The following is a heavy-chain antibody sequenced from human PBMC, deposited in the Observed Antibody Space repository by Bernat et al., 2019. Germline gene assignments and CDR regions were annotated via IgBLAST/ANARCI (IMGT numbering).Heavy chain of an antibody. J-gene: IGHJ6*02. CDR1: GGSFSGYY. CDR3: ARVPQGDPKIDYGSGSYYRYYYGMDV. Sequence: QVQLQQWGAGLLKPSETLSLTCAVYGGSFSGYYWSWIRQPPGKGLEWIGEINHSGSTNYNPSLKSRVTISVDTSKNHFSLKLSSVTAADTAVYYCARVPQGDPKIDYGSGSYYRYYYGMDVWGQGTTVTVSS. CDR2: INHSGST. D-gene: IGHD3-10*01. V-gene: IGHV4-34*01.